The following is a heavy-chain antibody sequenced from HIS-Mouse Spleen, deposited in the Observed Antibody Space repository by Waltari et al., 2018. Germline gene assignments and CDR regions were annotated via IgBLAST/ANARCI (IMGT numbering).Heavy chain of an antibody. CDR3: ARTKFGDY. D-gene: IGHD3-10*01. V-gene: IGHV4-34*01. CDR1: GGSFSGYY. CDR2: INHIGST. J-gene: IGHJ4*02. Sequence: QVQLQQWGAGLLKPSETLSLTCAVYGGSFSGYYWSWIRQPPGKGLEWIGEINHIGSTNYNPSLKSRVTISVDTSKNQFSLKLSSVTAADTAVYYCARTKFGDYWGQGTLVTVSS.